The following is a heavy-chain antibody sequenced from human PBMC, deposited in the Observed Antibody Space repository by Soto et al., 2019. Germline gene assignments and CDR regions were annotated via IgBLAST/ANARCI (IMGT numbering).Heavy chain of an antibody. CDR3: ARDRSLTGYYDSSGFTGYFDY. CDR2: INPSGGST. CDR1: GYTFTSYY. Sequence: ASVKVSCKASGYTFTSYYMHWVRQAPGQGLEWMGIINPSGGSTSYAQKFQGRVTMTRDTSTSTVYMELSSLRSEDTAAYYCARDRSLTGYYDSSGFTGYFDYWGQGTLVTVS. J-gene: IGHJ4*02. V-gene: IGHV1-46*01. D-gene: IGHD3-22*01.